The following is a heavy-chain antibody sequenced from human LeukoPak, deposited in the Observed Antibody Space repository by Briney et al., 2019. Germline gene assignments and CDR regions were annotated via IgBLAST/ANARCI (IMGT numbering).Heavy chain of an antibody. CDR3: ARRRSSSWGIDY. CDR1: GFTVSSNY. CDR2: IYSSGNT. D-gene: IGHD6-13*01. Sequence: GGSLRLSCAASGFTVSSNYMSWVRQAPGKGLEWVSVIYSSGNTYYADSVKDRFTISRDNSKNTMYLQMNSLRTEDTAVNYCARRRSSSWGIDYWGQGTLVTVSS. V-gene: IGHV3-66*02. J-gene: IGHJ4*02.